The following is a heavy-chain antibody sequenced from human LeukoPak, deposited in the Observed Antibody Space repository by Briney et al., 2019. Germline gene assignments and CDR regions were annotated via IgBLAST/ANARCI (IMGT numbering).Heavy chain of an antibody. D-gene: IGHD6-6*01. V-gene: IGHV3-30*18. Sequence: GRSLRLSCAASGFTFSSYGMHWVRQAPGKGLEWVAVISYDGSNKYYADSVKGRFTISRDNSKNTLYLQMNSLRAEDTAVYYCANGPGSSSFYYYCGMDVWGQGTTVTVSS. CDR1: GFTFSSYG. CDR3: ANGPGSSSFYYYCGMDV. CDR2: ISYDGSNK. J-gene: IGHJ6*02.